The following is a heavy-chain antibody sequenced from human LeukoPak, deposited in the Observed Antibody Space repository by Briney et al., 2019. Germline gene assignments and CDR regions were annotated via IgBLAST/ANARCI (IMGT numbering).Heavy chain of an antibody. CDR1: GFTFSSYW. CDR2: IKQDGSEK. J-gene: IGHJ5*02. D-gene: IGHD6-13*01. CDR3: ARAYSSSWYDWFDP. V-gene: IGHV3-7*01. Sequence: GGSLRLSCAASGFTFSSYWMSWVRQAPGKGLECVANIKQDGSEKYYVDSVKGRFTISRDNAKNSLYLQMNSLRAEDTAVYYCARAYSSSWYDWFDPWGQGTLVTVSS.